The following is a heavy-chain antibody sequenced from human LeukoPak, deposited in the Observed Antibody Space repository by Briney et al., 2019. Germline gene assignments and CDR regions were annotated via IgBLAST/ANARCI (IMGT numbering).Heavy chain of an antibody. Sequence: GGSLRLSCAASGFTFTRYGMVWVRQAPGKGLEWVSYISGSTSALYYADSVRGRFTISRDNAKNSLYLQMNSLRDDDTAVYYCARRERQSATYYYFDYWGQGTLVTVSS. D-gene: IGHD1-26*01. CDR2: ISGSTSAL. CDR1: GFTFTRYG. J-gene: IGHJ4*02. V-gene: IGHV3-48*02. CDR3: ARRERQSATYYYFDY.